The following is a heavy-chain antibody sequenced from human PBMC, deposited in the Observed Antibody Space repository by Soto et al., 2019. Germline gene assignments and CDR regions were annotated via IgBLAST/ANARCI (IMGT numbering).Heavy chain of an antibody. CDR2: MNPNSGNT. D-gene: IGHD2-2*01. Sequence: ASVKVSCKASGYTFTSYDINWVRQATGQGLEWMGWMNPNSGNTGYAQKFQGRVTMTRNTSISTAYMELSSLRSEDTAVYYCARGEGGYCSSTSCSYYFDYWGQGTLVTVSS. CDR1: GYTFTSYD. CDR3: ARGEGGYCSSTSCSYYFDY. V-gene: IGHV1-8*01. J-gene: IGHJ4*02.